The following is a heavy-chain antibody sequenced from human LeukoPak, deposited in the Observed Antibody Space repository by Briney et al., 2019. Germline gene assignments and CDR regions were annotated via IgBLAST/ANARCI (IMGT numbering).Heavy chain of an antibody. CDR1: GFTFDDYA. D-gene: IGHD3-22*01. CDR3: AKHYDSSDYFYGD. Sequence: PGGSLRLSCAASGFTFDDYAMHWVRQAPGKGLEWVSGISWNSGSIGYADSVKGRFTISRDNSKNTLYLQMNSVRAEDTAVYYCAKHYDSSDYFYGDWGQGTLVTVSS. J-gene: IGHJ4*02. V-gene: IGHV3-9*01. CDR2: ISWNSGSI.